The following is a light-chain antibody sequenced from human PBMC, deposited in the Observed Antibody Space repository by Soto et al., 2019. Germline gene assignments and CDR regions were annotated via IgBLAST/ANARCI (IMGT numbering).Light chain of an antibody. Sequence: QSALTQPASVSGSPGQSITISCTGSSSAVGGHNYVSWYQHYPGKAPKLIIFEVNNRPSRVSNRFSGSKSGNTASLTISGLQAEDEADYYCSSYTNNQRLFGGGTQLTVL. J-gene: IGLJ3*02. V-gene: IGLV2-14*01. CDR1: SSAVGGHNY. CDR3: SSYTNNQRL. CDR2: EVN.